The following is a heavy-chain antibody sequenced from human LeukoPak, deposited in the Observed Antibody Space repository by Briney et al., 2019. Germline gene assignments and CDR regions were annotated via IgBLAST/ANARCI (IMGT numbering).Heavy chain of an antibody. D-gene: IGHD3-9*01. Sequence: PGGSLRLSCAASGFTFSSYAMHWVRQAPGKGLEWVSSISSSSSYIYYADSMKGRFTISRDNAKNSLYLQMNSLKTEDTAVYYCTTCLLRYFGWGQGTLVTVSS. V-gene: IGHV3-21*03. CDR3: TTCLLRYFG. CDR1: GFTFSSYA. CDR2: ISSSSSYI. J-gene: IGHJ4*02.